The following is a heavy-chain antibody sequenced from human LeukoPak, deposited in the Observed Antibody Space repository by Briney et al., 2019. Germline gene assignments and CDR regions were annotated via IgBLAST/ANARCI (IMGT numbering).Heavy chain of an antibody. CDR3: ARDRYAVEMATISPIGY. J-gene: IGHJ4*02. V-gene: IGHV3-21*01. CDR1: GFTFSSYS. Sequence: GGSLRLSCAASGFTFSSYSMNWVRQAPGKGLEWVSSISSSSSYIYYADSVKGRFTISRDNAKNSLYLQMNSLRAEDTAVYYCARDRYAVEMATISPIGYWGQGTLVTVSS. CDR2: ISSSSSYI. D-gene: IGHD5-24*01.